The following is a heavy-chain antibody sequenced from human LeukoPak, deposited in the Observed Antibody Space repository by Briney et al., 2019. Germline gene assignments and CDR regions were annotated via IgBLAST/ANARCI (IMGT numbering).Heavy chain of an antibody. J-gene: IGHJ4*02. CDR2: INTNTGNP. D-gene: IGHD3-10*01. CDR1: GYTFTSYY. CDR3: ARDRVLLWFGESYYFDY. Sequence: ASVKVSCKASGYTFTSYYTHWVRQAPGQGLEWMGWINTNTGNPTYAQGFTGRFVFSLDTSVSTAYLQISSLKAEDTAVYYCARDRVLLWFGESYYFDYWGQGTLVTVSS. V-gene: IGHV7-4-1*02.